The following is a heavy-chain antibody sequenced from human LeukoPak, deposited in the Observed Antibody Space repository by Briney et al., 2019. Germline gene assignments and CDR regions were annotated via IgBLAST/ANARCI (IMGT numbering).Heavy chain of an antibody. D-gene: IGHD1-26*01. Sequence: SETLSLTCSVSGFSISSGYFWGWIRQPPGKGLEWIGSIYHSGNTYYNPSLKSRISISVDTSKNQFSLKLSSVTAADTAVYYCAADYSGNYHVEFDYWGQGTLVTVSS. CDR1: GFSISSGYF. CDR2: IYHSGNT. V-gene: IGHV4-38-2*02. J-gene: IGHJ4*02. CDR3: AADYSGNYHVEFDY.